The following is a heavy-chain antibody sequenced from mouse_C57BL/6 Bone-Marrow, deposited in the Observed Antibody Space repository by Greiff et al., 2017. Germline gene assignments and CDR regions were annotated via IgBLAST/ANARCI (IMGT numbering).Heavy chain of an antibody. CDR2: ISDGGSYT. J-gene: IGHJ3*01. Sequence: EVKLMESGGGLVKPGGSLKLSCAASGFTFSSYAMSWVRQTPEKRLEWVATISDGGSYTYYPDNVKGRFTISRDNAKNNLYLQMSHLKSEDTAMYDSARGSYRGVAHWGHGTLFTVSA. CDR1: GFTFSSYA. CDR3: ARGSYRGVAH. V-gene: IGHV5-4*03.